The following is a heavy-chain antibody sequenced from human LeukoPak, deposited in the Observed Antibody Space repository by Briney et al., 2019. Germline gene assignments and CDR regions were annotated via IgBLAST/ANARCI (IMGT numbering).Heavy chain of an antibody. D-gene: IGHD6-19*01. V-gene: IGHV4-61*08. J-gene: IGHJ4*02. CDR2: IYYSGST. Sequence: SQTLSLTCTVSGGSISSGDYYWSWIRQPPGKGLEWIGYIYYSGSTNYNPSLKSRVTISVDTSKNQFSLKLSSVTAADTAVYYCARGYDCGWYGELGYWGQGTLVTVSS. CDR1: GGSISSGDYY. CDR3: ARGYDCGWYGELGY.